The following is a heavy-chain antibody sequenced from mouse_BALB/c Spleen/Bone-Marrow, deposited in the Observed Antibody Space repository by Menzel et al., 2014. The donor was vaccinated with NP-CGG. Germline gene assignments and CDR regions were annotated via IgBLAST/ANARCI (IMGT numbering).Heavy chain of an antibody. Sequence: EVQLQQSGAELVKPGASVKLSCTASGFNIKDTYMHWVKQRPEQGLEWIGRIDPANGNTKYDPKFQGKATITADTSSNTAYLQLSSLTSEDTAVYYCASYYYGHYFDYWGQGTTLTVSS. CDR2: IDPANGNT. J-gene: IGHJ2*01. D-gene: IGHD1-1*01. CDR3: ASYYYGHYFDY. CDR1: GFNIKDTY. V-gene: IGHV14-3*02.